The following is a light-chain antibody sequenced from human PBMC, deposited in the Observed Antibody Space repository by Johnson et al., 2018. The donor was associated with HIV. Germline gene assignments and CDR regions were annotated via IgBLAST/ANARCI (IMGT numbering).Light chain of an antibody. CDR3: GTWDSSLSAGYV. V-gene: IGLV1-51*01. CDR1: SSNIGNNY. CDR2: DNN. J-gene: IGLJ1*01. Sequence: QSALTQPPSVSAAPGQKVTISCSGSSSNIGNNYVSWYQQLPGTAPKLLIYDNNKRPSGIPDRFSGSKSGPSATLGITGLQTGDDADYYCGTWDSSLSAGYVFGTGTKVTVL.